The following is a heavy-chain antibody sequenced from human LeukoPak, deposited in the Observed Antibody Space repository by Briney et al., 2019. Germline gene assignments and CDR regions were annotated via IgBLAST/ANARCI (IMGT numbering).Heavy chain of an antibody. CDR1: GYTFTSYG. D-gene: IGHD6-13*01. CDR2: ISAYNGNT. V-gene: IGHV1-18*01. Sequence: ASVEVSCKASGYTFTSYGISWVRQAPGQGLEWMGWISAYNGNTNYAQKLQGRVTMTTDTSTSTAYMELRSLRSDDTAVYYCARDPPYSSSWKPFDYWGQGTLVTVSS. J-gene: IGHJ4*02. CDR3: ARDPPYSSSWKPFDY.